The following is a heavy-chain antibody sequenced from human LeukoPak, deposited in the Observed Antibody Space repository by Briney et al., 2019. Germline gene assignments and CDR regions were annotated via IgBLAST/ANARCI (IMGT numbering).Heavy chain of an antibody. Sequence: GGSLRLSCAASGFTFSTYSMSWVRQAPGKGLEWVSHFGGSGGSIYYADSVKGRFTISRDNSENTLYLQMNSLTAEDPAVYHCAKSDGGGDRHLLVNWGHGNLGTVSP. J-gene: IGHJ4*03. D-gene: IGHD2-21*02. CDR1: GFTFSTYS. V-gene: IGHV3-23*01. CDR3: AKSDGGGDRHLLVN. CDR2: FGGSGGSI.